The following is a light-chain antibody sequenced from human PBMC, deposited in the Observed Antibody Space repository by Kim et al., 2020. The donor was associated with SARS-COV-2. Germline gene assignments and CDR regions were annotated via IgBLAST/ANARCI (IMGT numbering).Light chain of an antibody. V-gene: IGLV3-19*01. Sequence: AVGQTVRITCQGDSLRSYYASWYQQKPGQAPVLVIYGKNNRPSGIPDRFSGSSAGNTASLTITGAQAEDEADYYCNSRDSSGNHWVFGGETKLTVL. CDR2: GKN. CDR1: SLRSYY. J-gene: IGLJ3*02. CDR3: NSRDSSGNHWV.